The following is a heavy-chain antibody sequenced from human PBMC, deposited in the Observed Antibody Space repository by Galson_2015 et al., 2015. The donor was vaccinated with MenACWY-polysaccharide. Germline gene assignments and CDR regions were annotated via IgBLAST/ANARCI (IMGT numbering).Heavy chain of an antibody. V-gene: IGHV3-30-3*01. CDR2: ISYDGSNK. J-gene: IGHJ4*02. Sequence: SLRLSCAASGFTFSSYAMHWVRQAPGKGLEWVAVISYDGSNKYYADSVKGRFTISRDNSKNTLYLQMNSLRAEDTAVYYCASPPHYYDSSGYYLDYWGQGTLVTVSS. CDR1: GFTFSSYA. D-gene: IGHD3-22*01. CDR3: ASPPHYYDSSGYYLDY.